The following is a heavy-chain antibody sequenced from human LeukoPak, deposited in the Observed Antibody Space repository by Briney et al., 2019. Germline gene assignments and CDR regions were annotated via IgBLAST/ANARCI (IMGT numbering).Heavy chain of an antibody. CDR2: ISHDGSNK. Sequence: PGRSLRLSCAASGFTFSSYGMHWVRQAPGKGLEWVAVISHDGSNKYYADSVKGRFTISRDNSKNTLYLQMNSLRAEDTAVYYCAKAGHTYYYYYGMDVWGQGTTVTVSS. CDR3: AKAGHTYYYYYGMDV. V-gene: IGHV3-30*18. CDR1: GFTFSSYG. J-gene: IGHJ6*02.